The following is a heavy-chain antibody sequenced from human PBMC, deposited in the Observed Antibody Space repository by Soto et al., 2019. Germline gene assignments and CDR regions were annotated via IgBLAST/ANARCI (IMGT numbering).Heavy chain of an antibody. D-gene: IGHD3-3*01. CDR3: ARDIWSGDYKWFDS. Sequence: QVQLVESGGGVVQPGRSLRLSCTSSTVTINVHGIQWVRQAPGKGLEWVAFISNDGRAQYYADSVKGRFTISREYSKNTVDLQMNSLRNEETAVYYCARDIWSGDYKWFDSWGPGTLVTVSS. CDR1: TVTINVHG. V-gene: IGHV3-30*03. J-gene: IGHJ5*01. CDR2: ISNDGRAQ.